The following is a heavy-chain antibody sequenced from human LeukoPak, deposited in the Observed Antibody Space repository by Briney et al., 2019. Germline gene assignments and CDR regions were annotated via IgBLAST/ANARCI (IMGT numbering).Heavy chain of an antibody. Sequence: RGTLRLSCAASGFTFSSYGMSWVRQAPGKGLEWVSAISGSGGSTYYADSVKGRFTISRDNSKNTLYLQMNSLRAEDTAVYYCAKASGWYDYWGQGTLVTVSS. CDR3: AKASGWYDY. CDR1: GFTFSSYG. V-gene: IGHV3-23*01. CDR2: ISGSGGST. J-gene: IGHJ4*02. D-gene: IGHD6-19*01.